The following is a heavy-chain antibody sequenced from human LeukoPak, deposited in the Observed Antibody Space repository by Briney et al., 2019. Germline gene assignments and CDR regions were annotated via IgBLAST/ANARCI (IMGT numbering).Heavy chain of an antibody. J-gene: IGHJ4*02. CDR3: ARTGCSSTSCHKYYFDY. D-gene: IGHD2-2*02. V-gene: IGHV3-30*04. CDR2: ISYDGSNK. CDR1: GFTFSSYA. Sequence: PGRSLRLSCAASGFTFSSYAMHWVRQAPGKGLEWVAVISYDGSNKYYADSVKGRFTISRDNSKNTLYLQMNSLRAEDTAVYYCARTGCSSTSCHKYYFDYWGQGTLVTVSS.